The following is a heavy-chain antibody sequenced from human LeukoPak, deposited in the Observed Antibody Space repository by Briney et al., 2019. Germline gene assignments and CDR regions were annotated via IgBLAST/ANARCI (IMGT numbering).Heavy chain of an antibody. CDR2: ISAYNGNT. V-gene: IGHV1-18*01. J-gene: IGHJ5*02. CDR1: GYTFTSYG. CDR3: ARDSVEYGDLSWFDP. Sequence: ASVEVSCKASGYTFTSYGISWVRQAPGQGLEWMGWISAYNGNTNYAQKLQGRVTMTTDTSTSTAYMELRSLRSDDTAVYYSARDSVEYGDLSWFDPWGQGTLVTVSS. D-gene: IGHD4-17*01.